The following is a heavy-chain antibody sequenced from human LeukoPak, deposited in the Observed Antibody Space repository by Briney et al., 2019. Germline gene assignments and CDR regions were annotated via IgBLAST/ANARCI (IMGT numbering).Heavy chain of an antibody. D-gene: IGHD1-7*01. V-gene: IGHV1-3*03. J-gene: IGHJ6*03. CDR3: ARGPITGTIGYYYMDV. CDR2: INAGNGNT. Sequence: ASVKVSCKAYGYTFTSYAMHWVRQAPGQRLEWMGWINAGNGNTKYSQEFQGRVTITRDTSASTAYMELSSLRSEDMAVYYCARGPITGTIGYYYMDVWGKGTTVTVSS. CDR1: GYTFTSYA.